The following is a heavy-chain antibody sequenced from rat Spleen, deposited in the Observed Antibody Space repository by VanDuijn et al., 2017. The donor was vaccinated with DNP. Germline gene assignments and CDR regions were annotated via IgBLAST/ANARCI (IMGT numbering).Heavy chain of an antibody. Sequence: EVQLLESGGGLVQPGRSLKLSCAASGLTFTNYDMVWVRQAPTKGLEWVATITTSGGATYYRDSVKGRFTVSRDNAKSSLYLQMDSLRSEDTATYYCARRKNYGLSYYFDYWGQGVMVTVSS. CDR2: ITTSGGAT. CDR1: GLTFTNYD. CDR3: ARRKNYGLSYYFDY. J-gene: IGHJ2*01. V-gene: IGHV5S23*01. D-gene: IGHD1-6*01.